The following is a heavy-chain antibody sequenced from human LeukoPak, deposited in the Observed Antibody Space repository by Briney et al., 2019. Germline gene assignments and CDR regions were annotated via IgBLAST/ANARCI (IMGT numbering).Heavy chain of an antibody. CDR1: GFNFRSFA. CDR2: MSGDGGST. Sequence: GGSLRLSCAGSGFNFRSFALHWARQAPGKGLEYVSGMSGDGGSTFHANSVKGRFTISRDNSKNTLYLQMGSLKTEDMALYYCARGNTALGGAFDIWGPGTVVSVS. CDR3: ARGNTALGGAFDI. J-gene: IGHJ3*02. V-gene: IGHV3-64*01. D-gene: IGHD2-21*02.